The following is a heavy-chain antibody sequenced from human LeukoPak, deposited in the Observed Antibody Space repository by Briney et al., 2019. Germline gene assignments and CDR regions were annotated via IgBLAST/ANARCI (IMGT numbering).Heavy chain of an antibody. CDR1: GGSISSCTYY. J-gene: IGHJ5*02. V-gene: IGHV4-39*07. Sequence: SENLSLTCTVSGGSISSCTYYWGWIRQPPGKGLEWIGSIYCSGSTYYKPSLKSRVTISVDTSKNQLSLKLSSVTAADTAVYYCARDGQQLVRGDWFDAWGQGTLVTVSS. D-gene: IGHD6-13*01. CDR3: ARDGQQLVRGDWFDA. CDR2: IYCSGST.